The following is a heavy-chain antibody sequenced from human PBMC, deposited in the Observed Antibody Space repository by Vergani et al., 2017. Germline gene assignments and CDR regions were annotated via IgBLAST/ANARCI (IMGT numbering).Heavy chain of an antibody. CDR3: IKDRGASIGFDD. CDR2: LRYDGTTE. CDR1: GFSFGSYG. D-gene: IGHD1-26*01. V-gene: IGHV3-30*02. Sequence: QVQLVESGGGVVQPGGSLRLSCAASGFSFGSYGMHWVRVRQAPGKGLEWLAYLRYDGTTEPDADSVTGRFTVSRDNSKNTLYLQMDILRPEDMAMFYCIKDRGASIGFDDWGQGTQVTVSS. J-gene: IGHJ4*02.